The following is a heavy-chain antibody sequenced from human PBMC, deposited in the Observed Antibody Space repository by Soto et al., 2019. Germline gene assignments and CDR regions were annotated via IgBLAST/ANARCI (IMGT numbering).Heavy chain of an antibody. CDR1: EFSFRNYA. D-gene: IGHD3-22*01. CDR2: ISYGGGTT. CDR3: AKNPGYYYDSTGYHFDY. J-gene: IGHJ4*02. Sequence: PGGSLRLPCAASEFSFRNYAMSWVRQATGKGLEWVSAISYGGGTTYYADHVKGRLTIYRDNSKNTLYLQMNSLRAEDTAVYYCAKNPGYYYDSTGYHFDYWGQGTLVTVSS. V-gene: IGHV3-23*01.